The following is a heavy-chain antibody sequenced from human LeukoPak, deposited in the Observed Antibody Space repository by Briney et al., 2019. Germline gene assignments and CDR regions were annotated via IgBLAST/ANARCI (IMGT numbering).Heavy chain of an antibody. J-gene: IGHJ4*02. CDR1: GFTFNNYN. D-gene: IGHD3-22*01. CDR2: ITSSGAYI. V-gene: IGHV3-21*01. CDR3: ARRYYDNFDY. Sequence: GGSLRRSCGASGFTFNNYNINWVRQAPGKALEWVSSITSSGAYIFYADSVKGRFTISRDNAKDSLYLQMNSLGPEDTAVYYCARRYYDNFDYWGQGTLVTVSS.